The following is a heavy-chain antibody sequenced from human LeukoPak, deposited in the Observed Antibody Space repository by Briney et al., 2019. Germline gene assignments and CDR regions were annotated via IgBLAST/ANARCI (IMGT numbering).Heavy chain of an antibody. CDR2: IYYTGSA. V-gene: IGHV4-39*01. CDR1: GASITSSSFY. J-gene: IGHJ4*02. Sequence: SETLSLTCSVSGASITSSSFYWGWIRQPPGEGLEWIGSIYYTGSADYNPSLKSRVTISVDTSKNQFSLKLTSVTAADAAVYYCARHRYCNSSSCYAFDYWGQGTLVTVSS. D-gene: IGHD2-2*01. CDR3: ARHRYCNSSSCYAFDY.